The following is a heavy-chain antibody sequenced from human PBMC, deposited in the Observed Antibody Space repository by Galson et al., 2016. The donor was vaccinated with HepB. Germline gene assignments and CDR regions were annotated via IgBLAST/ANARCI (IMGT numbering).Heavy chain of an antibody. V-gene: IGHV3-30-3*01. CDR1: GFAVSGSA. J-gene: IGHJ6*02. Sequence: SLRLSCAASGFAVSGSAMHWVRQAPGKGLEWVAAISYHGSDKYYADSVKGRVTISRDNSNNTLYLQMTSLSPEDTAVYYCARDKSFYYYGMDVWGQGTTVTVSS. CDR2: ISYHGSDK. CDR3: ARDKSFYYYGMDV.